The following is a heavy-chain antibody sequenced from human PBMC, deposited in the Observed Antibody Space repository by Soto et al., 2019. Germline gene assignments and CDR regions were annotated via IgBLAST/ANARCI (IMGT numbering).Heavy chain of an antibody. D-gene: IGHD1-1*01. CDR1: VGSFSGYY. V-gene: IGHV4-34*01. J-gene: IGHJ4*02. CDR2: INHSGST. CDR3: ARGRGGSRVQMERRGDFGY. Sequence: XETLSLTCAFYVGSFSGYYWSCIRHPPGKWLEWIGEINHSGSTNYNPSLKSRVTISVDTSKNQFSLKLSSVTAADTAVYYCARGRGGSRVQMERRGDFGYWGQGTLHSVSS.